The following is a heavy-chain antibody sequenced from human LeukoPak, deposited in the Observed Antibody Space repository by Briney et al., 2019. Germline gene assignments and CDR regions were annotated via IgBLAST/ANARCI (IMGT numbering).Heavy chain of an antibody. Sequence: ASVKVSCKASGYTFTSYDINWVRQATGQGLEWMGWMNPNSGNTGYAQKFQGRVTMTRNTSISTAYMELSSLTSEDAAVYYCARDRGSGSPLGMDVWGKGTTVTVSS. CDR2: MNPNSGNT. V-gene: IGHV1-8*01. J-gene: IGHJ6*04. CDR3: ARDRGSGSPLGMDV. D-gene: IGHD3-10*01. CDR1: GYTFTSYD.